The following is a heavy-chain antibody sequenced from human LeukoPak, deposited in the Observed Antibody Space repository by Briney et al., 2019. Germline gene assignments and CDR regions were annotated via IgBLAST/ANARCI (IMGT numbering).Heavy chain of an antibody. V-gene: IGHV1-18*01. D-gene: IGHD4-17*01. CDR3: ARDRAWSGDGGYSVFDY. Sequence: ASVKVSCKASGYTFTSYGISWVRQAPGQGLEWMGWISAYNGNTNYAQKLQGRVTMTTDTSTSTAYMELRSLRSDDTAVYYCARDRAWSGDGGYSVFDYWGQGTLVTVSS. CDR1: GYTFTSYG. CDR2: ISAYNGNT. J-gene: IGHJ4*02.